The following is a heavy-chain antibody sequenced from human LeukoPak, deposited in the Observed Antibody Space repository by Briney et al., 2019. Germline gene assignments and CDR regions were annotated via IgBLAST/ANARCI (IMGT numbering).Heavy chain of an antibody. CDR3: ARGYCSSTSCYPGRRYFAD. Sequence: GGSLRLSCAASGFTFSSYWMSWVRQAPAKGLEWVANIKQDGREKYYVDSVKGRFTISRDNAKNSLYLQMNSLRAEDTAVYYCARGYCSSTSCYPGRRYFADWGQGTLVTVSS. J-gene: IGHJ4*02. CDR2: IKQDGREK. D-gene: IGHD2-2*01. CDR1: GFTFSSYW. V-gene: IGHV3-7*01.